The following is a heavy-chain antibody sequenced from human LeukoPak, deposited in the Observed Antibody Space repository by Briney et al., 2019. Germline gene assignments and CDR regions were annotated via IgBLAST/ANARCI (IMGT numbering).Heavy chain of an antibody. CDR2: IYHSGST. Sequence: SETLSLTCTVSGGSISSGGYYWSWIRQPPGKGLEWIGYIYHSGSTYYNPSLKSRVTISVDRSKNQFSLKLSSVTAADTAVYYCARAPGGFWSGYSDNWFDPWGRGTLVTVSS. D-gene: IGHD3-3*01. CDR3: ARAPGGFWSGYSDNWFDP. J-gene: IGHJ5*02. V-gene: IGHV4-30-2*01. CDR1: GGSISSGGYY.